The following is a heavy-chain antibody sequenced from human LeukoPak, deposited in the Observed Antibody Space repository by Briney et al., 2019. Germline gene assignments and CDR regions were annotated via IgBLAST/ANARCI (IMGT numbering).Heavy chain of an antibody. CDR2: IFCTGNT. J-gene: IGHJ5*02. CDR1: DGSISSSNYY. V-gene: IGHV4-39*01. D-gene: IGHD1-14*01. CDR3: ARLNKPGWFDP. Sequence: KPSETLSLTCTVSDGSISSSNYYWAWLRQRPGKGLEWIGNIFCTGNTYYNPSLKRRVTISIDSTKNQFSLRLNFVTAIDAAVHYCARLNKPGWFDPWGQGTLVTVSS.